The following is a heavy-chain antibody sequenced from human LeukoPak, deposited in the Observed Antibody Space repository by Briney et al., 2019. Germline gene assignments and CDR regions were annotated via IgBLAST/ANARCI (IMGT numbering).Heavy chain of an antibody. CDR3: AKEGAAPGVRTKIHYHFQSMDV. Sequence: GGSLRLSCAASGFGFSGYAMHWVRQAPGRGLEWVALIWYDGSNSNYADSVKGRFTISRDNSKNTVHLQMSNLRADDTAVYYCAKEGAAPGVRTKIHYHFQSMDVWGKGTTVIVSS. V-gene: IGHV3-33*06. J-gene: IGHJ6*03. CDR1: GFGFSGYA. CDR2: IWYDGSNS. D-gene: IGHD6-13*01.